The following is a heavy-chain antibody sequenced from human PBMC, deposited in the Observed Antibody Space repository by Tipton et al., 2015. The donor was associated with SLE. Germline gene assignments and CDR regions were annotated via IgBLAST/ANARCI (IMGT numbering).Heavy chain of an antibody. D-gene: IGHD5-24*01. CDR2: INWNSGDI. V-gene: IGHV3-9*01. Sequence: SLRLSCAASGFIFDDYAMHWVRPAPGKGLEWVSGINWNSGDIGYADSVKGRFTISRDNAKNSLYLQMNSLRPGDTALYYCAKDFDGYNGFDFWGQGTLVTVSS. J-gene: IGHJ4*02. CDR3: AKDFDGYNGFDF. CDR1: GFIFDDYA.